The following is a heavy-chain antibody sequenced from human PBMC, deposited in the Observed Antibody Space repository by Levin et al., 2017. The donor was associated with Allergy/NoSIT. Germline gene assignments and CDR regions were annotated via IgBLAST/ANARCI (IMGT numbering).Heavy chain of an antibody. D-gene: IGHD5-18*01. CDR1: GGSFSGYY. V-gene: IGHV4-34*01. J-gene: IGHJ4*02. CDR2: INHSGST. Sequence: PSETLSLTCAVYGGSFSGYYWSWIRQPPGKGLEWIGEINHSGSTNYNPSLKSRVTISVDTSKNQFSLKLSSVTAADTAVYYCARVGFSYGYLLDYWGQGTLVTVSS. CDR3: ARVGFSYGYLLDY.